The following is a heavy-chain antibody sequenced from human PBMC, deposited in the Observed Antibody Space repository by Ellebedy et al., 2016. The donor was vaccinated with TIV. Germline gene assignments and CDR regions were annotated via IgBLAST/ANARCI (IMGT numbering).Heavy chain of an antibody. V-gene: IGHV1-18*04. CDR2: ISAYNGNT. J-gene: IGHJ6*02. D-gene: IGHD6-13*01. CDR1: GYTFTGYY. Sequence: AASVKVSCKASGYTFTGYYMHWVRQAPGQGLEWMGWISAYNGNTNYAQKLQGRVTMTTDTSTSTAYMELRSLRSDDTAVYYCARDRAGIAAAGEQDKRYYYYYYGMDVWGQGTTVTVSS. CDR3: ARDRAGIAAAGEQDKRYYYYYYGMDV.